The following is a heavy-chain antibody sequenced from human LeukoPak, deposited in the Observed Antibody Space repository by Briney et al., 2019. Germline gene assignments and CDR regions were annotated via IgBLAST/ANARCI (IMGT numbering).Heavy chain of an antibody. CDR2: INSDGSTT. Sequence: PGGSLRLSCAASGFTFSSYWIDWVRQAPGKGLVWVSIINSDGSTTNYADSVKGRFTTSRDNAKNTLYLQLNSLRPEDTAVYYCARDYSSWFDYWGQGTLVTVSS. D-gene: IGHD6-6*01. V-gene: IGHV3-74*01. J-gene: IGHJ4*02. CDR3: ARDYSSWFDY. CDR1: GFTFSSYW.